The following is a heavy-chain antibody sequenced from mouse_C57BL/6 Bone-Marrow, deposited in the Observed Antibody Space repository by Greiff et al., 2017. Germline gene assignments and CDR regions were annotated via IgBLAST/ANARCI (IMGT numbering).Heavy chain of an antibody. CDR1: GFNIKDDY. D-gene: IGHD2-2*01. J-gene: IGHJ3*01. CDR3: TTGYGYGFAY. CDR2: IDPENGGT. Sequence: EVMLVESGAELVRPGASVTLSCTASGFNIKDDYMHWVKQRPEQGLEWLGWIDPENGGTEYASKFQGKATITADTSSNTAYLQLSSLTSEDTAVYYCTTGYGYGFAYWGQGTLVTVSA. V-gene: IGHV14-4*01.